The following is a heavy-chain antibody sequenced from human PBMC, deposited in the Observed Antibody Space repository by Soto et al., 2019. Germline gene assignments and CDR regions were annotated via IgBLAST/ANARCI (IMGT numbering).Heavy chain of an antibody. D-gene: IGHD3-22*01. Sequence: GASVKVSCKASGGTFSSYAISWVRQAPGQGLEWMGGIIPIFGTANYAQKFQGRVTITADESTSTAYMELSSLRSEDTAVYYCARADYYDSSGYVNYWGQGTLVTVSS. CDR2: IIPIFGTA. J-gene: IGHJ4*02. CDR3: ARADYYDSSGYVNY. V-gene: IGHV1-69*13. CDR1: GGTFSSYA.